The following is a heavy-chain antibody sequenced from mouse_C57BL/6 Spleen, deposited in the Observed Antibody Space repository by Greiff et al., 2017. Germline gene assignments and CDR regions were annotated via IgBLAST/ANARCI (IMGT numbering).Heavy chain of an antibody. J-gene: IGHJ3*01. Sequence: EVMLVESGAELVRPGASVKLSCTASGFNIKDDYMHWVKQRPEQGLEWIGWIDPENGDTEYASKFQGKATITADTSSNTAYLQLSSLTSEDTAVYYCTTGDYCGSSYWFAYWGQGTLVTVSA. CDR3: TTGDYCGSSYWFAY. CDR1: GFNIKDDY. D-gene: IGHD1-1*01. CDR2: IDPENGDT. V-gene: IGHV14-4*01.